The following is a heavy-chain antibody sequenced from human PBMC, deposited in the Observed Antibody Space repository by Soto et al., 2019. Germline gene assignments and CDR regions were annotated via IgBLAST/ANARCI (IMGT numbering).Heavy chain of an antibody. V-gene: IGHV1-69*13. CDR2: IIPIFGTA. J-gene: IGHJ5*02. CDR1: GCTFSSYA. CDR3: ARSQYDSSGWYWFDP. Sequence: ASVKVSCKASGCTFSSYAISCVRQAPRQGLEWMGGIIPIFGTANYAQKFQGRVTITADESTSTAYMELSSLRSEDTAVYYCARSQYDSSGWYWFDPWGQGTLVTVSS. D-gene: IGHD6-19*01.